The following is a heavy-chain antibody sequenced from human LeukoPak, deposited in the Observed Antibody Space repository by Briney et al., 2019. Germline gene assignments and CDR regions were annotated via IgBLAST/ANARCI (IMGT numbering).Heavy chain of an antibody. V-gene: IGHV4-34*01. D-gene: IGHD1-14*01. CDR3: AREGTLRPYRWVTGGAGPMTYFDY. CDR2: IYHSGST. Sequence: PSETLSLTCAVYGGSFSGYYWSGIRQPPGKGLEWIGEIYHSGSTNYNPSLKSRVTISVDTSKNQFSLKLSSVTAADTAVYYCAREGTLRPYRWVTGGAGPMTYFDYWGQGTLVTVSS. J-gene: IGHJ4*02. CDR1: GGSFSGYY.